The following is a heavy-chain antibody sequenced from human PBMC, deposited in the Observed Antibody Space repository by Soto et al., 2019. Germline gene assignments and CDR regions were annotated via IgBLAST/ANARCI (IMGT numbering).Heavy chain of an antibody. CDR1: WYTFTSYY. CDR3: ARDPSGYYYPYYYMDV. CDR2: INPSGGST. V-gene: IGHV1-46*03. Sequence: ASVKVSYKASWYTFTSYYMQWVRQAPGQGLEWMGIINPSGGSTSYAQKFQGRVTMTRDTSTSTVYMELSSLRSEDTAVYYCARDPSGYYYPYYYMDVWGKGTTVTVSS. J-gene: IGHJ6*03. D-gene: IGHD3-3*01.